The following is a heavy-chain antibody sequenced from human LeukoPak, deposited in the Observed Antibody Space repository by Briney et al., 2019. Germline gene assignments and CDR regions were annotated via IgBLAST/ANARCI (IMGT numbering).Heavy chain of an antibody. Sequence: ASVKVSCKTSGYTFIGHYIHWVRQAPGQGLECMGWINPKNGGANYAPRFQGRVTMTRDRSISTVYMEVTRLTSDDTAVYYCARASFWESPINWFDPWGQGTLVTVSS. J-gene: IGHJ5*02. D-gene: IGHD3-3*01. CDR3: ARASFWESPINWFDP. CDR2: INPKNGGA. V-gene: IGHV1-2*07. CDR1: GYTFIGHY.